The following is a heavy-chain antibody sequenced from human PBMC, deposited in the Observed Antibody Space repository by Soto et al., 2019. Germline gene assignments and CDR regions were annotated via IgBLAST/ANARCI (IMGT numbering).Heavy chain of an antibody. D-gene: IGHD3-16*01. J-gene: IGHJ4*02. V-gene: IGHV3-23*01. CDR2: ISGSGSTK. Sequence: GGSLRLSCTASGFIFSSYYMSWLRQAPGKGLEWVSAISGSGSTKYYADSVKGRFTISRDNSKNPLYLHMNTLRAEDTAVYYCAKERAPDSRGTSGEDFDDWSQGKLVTVSS. CDR3: AKERAPDSRGTSGEDFDD. CDR1: GFIFSSYY.